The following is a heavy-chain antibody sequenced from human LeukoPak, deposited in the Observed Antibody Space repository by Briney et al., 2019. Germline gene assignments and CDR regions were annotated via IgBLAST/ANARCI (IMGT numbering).Heavy chain of an antibody. V-gene: IGHV3-23*01. CDR3: AKWGDYDVLTGYYVSDY. CDR1: GFTFSNYA. Sequence: GGSLRLFCAASGFTFSNYAMSWVRQAPGKGLECVSAITGSGGNTYYADSVKGRFTISRDNSKNTVFLQMNSLRAEDTAVYYCAKWGDYDVLTGYYVSDYWGQGTLVTVSS. CDR2: ITGSGGNT. D-gene: IGHD3-9*01. J-gene: IGHJ4*02.